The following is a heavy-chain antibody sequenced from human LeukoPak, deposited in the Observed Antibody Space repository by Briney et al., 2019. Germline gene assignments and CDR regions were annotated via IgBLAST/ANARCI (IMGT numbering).Heavy chain of an antibody. J-gene: IGHJ5*02. Sequence: SETLSLTCTVSGGSIRNYYWSWIRQPPGKGLEWIGYIYYSGNTNQNPSLKSRVTISVDTSKNQFSLKLSSVTAADTAAYYCARVSFGVVIAWGQGTLVTVSS. CDR2: IYYSGNT. CDR1: GGSIRNYY. CDR3: ARVSFGVVIA. V-gene: IGHV4-59*08. D-gene: IGHD3-3*01.